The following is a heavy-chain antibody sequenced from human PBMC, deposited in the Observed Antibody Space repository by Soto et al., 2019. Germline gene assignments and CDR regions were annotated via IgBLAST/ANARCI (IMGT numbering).Heavy chain of an antibody. D-gene: IGHD3-10*02. Sequence: QVQLVESGGGVVQPGRSLRLSCAASGFTFSSYGMHWVRQAPGKGLEWVAVISYDGSNKYYADSVKGRFTISRDNSKNTLYLQMNSLRAEDTAVYYCVADYVATDTFDIWGQGRMVTVSS. V-gene: IGHV3-30*03. J-gene: IGHJ3*02. CDR2: ISYDGSNK. CDR3: VADYVATDTFDI. CDR1: GFTFSSYG.